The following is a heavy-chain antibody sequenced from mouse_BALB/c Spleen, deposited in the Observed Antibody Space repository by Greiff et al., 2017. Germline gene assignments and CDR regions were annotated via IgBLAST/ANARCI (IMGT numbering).Heavy chain of an antibody. D-gene: IGHD1-1*02. CDR3: ARSLWSSYWYFDV. Sequence: QVQLKESGAELVRPGTSVKVSCKASGYAFTNYLIEWVKQRPGQGLEWIGVINPGSGGTNYNEKFKGKATMTADKSSSTAYMQHSSLTSDDSAVYFCARSLWSSYWYFDVWGAGTTVTVSS. V-gene: IGHV1-54*01. CDR2: INPGSGGT. CDR1: GYAFTNYL. J-gene: IGHJ1*01.